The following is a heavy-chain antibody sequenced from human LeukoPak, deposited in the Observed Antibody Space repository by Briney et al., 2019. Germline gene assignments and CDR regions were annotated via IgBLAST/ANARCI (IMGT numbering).Heavy chain of an antibody. D-gene: IGHD5-12*01. V-gene: IGHV3-48*01. CDR1: GFSFSTYS. CDR2: ITDSGSSI. CDR3: ARDRPHSGYDFDY. Sequence: PGGSLRLSCAASGFSFSTYSMNWVRQAPGKGLEWLSYITDSGSSIFYAESVKGRFTISRDNAKNSLYLQMNSLRAEDTAVYYCARDRPHSGYDFDYWGQGTLVTVSS. J-gene: IGHJ4*02.